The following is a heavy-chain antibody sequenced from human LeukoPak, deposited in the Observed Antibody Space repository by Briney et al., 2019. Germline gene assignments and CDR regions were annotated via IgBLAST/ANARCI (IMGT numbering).Heavy chain of an antibody. V-gene: IGHV3-7*04. Sequence: GESLRLSCAASGFTFNSFWMSWVRQAPGKGLEWVANINGDGSEEYYVDSVKGRFTISRDNAKNSLYLQMNSLRAEDTAVYYCARAYYYDSDVETFDYWGQGTLVTVSS. CDR3: ARAYYYDSDVETFDY. D-gene: IGHD3-22*01. CDR2: INGDGSEE. J-gene: IGHJ4*02. CDR1: GFTFNSFW.